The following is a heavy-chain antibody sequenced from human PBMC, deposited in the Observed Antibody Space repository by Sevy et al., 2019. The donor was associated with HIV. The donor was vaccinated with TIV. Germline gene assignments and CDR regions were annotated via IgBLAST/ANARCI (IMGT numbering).Heavy chain of an antibody. CDR1: GFSFSHAW. D-gene: IGHD2-8*02. Sequence: GGSLRLSCAASGFSFSHAWMTWVRQAPGKGLEWVGRIKSKPDGGTIDYAAPVKGRFTISRDDSKNTLYLQMNSLKTEDTAVYYCSTDHIIVLLVTDGMDVWGQGTTVTVSS. CDR2: IKSKPDGGTI. CDR3: STDHIIVLLVTDGMDV. V-gene: IGHV3-15*01. J-gene: IGHJ6*02.